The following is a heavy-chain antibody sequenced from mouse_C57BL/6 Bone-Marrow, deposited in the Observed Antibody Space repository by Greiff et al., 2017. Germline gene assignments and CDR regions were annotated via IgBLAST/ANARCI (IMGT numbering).Heavy chain of an antibody. D-gene: IGHD1-1*01. Sequence: QVQLQQSGTELVKPGASVKLSCKASGYTFTSYWMHWVKQRPGQGLEWIGNINPSNGGTNYNEKLKSKATLTVDKSSSTAYMQLSSLTSEDSAVYYCARSECYYYGSSYNYAMDYWGQGTSVTVSS. CDR1: GYTFTSYW. CDR2: INPSNGGT. CDR3: ARSECYYYGSSYNYAMDY. V-gene: IGHV1-53*01. J-gene: IGHJ4*01.